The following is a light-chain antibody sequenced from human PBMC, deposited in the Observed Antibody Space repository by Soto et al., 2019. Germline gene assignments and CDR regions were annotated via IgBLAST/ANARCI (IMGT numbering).Light chain of an antibody. CDR1: QSISSY. J-gene: IGKJ1*01. Sequence: DIQMTQSPSSLSASVGDRVTITCRASQSISSYLNWYQQKPGKAPKLLIYAASSLQSGVPSRFSGSGSGTDFTLTISSLQHEDFATYYCQQSYSTFRTFGQGTKADIK. CDR2: AAS. V-gene: IGKV1-39*01. CDR3: QQSYSTFRT.